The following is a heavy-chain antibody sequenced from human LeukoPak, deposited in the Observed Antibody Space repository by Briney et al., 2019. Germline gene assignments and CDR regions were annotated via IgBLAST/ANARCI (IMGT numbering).Heavy chain of an antibody. J-gene: IGHJ3*02. CDR2: TSYDGSNK. D-gene: IGHD6-19*01. CDR1: GFTFSSYG. V-gene: IGHV3-30*18. CDR3: AKREAGKHFVGAFDI. Sequence: GRSLRLSCAASGFTFSSYGMHWVRQAPGKGLEWVAVTSYDGSNKYYADSVKSRFTISRDNSKNTLYLQMNSLRAEDTAVYYCAKREAGKHFVGAFDIWGQGTMVTVSS.